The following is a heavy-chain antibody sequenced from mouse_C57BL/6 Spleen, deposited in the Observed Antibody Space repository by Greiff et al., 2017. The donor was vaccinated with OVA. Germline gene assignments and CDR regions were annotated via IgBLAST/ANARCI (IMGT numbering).Heavy chain of an antibody. D-gene: IGHD2-5*01. Sequence: EVKLVESGGGLVKPGGSLKLSCAASGFTFSSYAMSWVRQTPGKRLEWVATISAGGSYTYYPDNVKGRFTISRDNAKNNLYLQMSHLKSEDTAMYYCARDKSYYSNWYFDVWGKGTTVTVSS. J-gene: IGHJ1*03. CDR3: ARDKSYYSNWYFDV. CDR1: GFTFSSYA. V-gene: IGHV5-4*01. CDR2: ISAGGSYT.